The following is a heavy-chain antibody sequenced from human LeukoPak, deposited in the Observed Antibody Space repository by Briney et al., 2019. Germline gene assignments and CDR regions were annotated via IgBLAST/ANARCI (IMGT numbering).Heavy chain of an antibody. CDR2: IYPGDSDT. CDR3: ARQRLGYSYGYDY. J-gene: IGHJ4*02. V-gene: IGHV5-51*01. D-gene: IGHD5-18*01. CDR1: EYSFTSYW. Sequence: GESLKISCKGSEYSFTSYWIGWARQMPGKGLEWMGIIYPGDSDTRYSPSFQGQVTISADKSISTAYLQWSSLKASDTAMYYCARQRLGYSYGYDYWGQGTLVTVSS.